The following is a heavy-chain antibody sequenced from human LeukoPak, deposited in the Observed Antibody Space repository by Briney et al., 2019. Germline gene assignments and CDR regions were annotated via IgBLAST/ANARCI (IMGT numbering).Heavy chain of an antibody. J-gene: IGHJ4*02. Sequence: GASVKVSCKASGYTFTGYYMHWVRQATGQVLEWMGWINPNSGGTNYAQKFQGRVTMTRDTSISTAYMELSRLRSDDTAVYYCARSIVATIFLGIGYWGQGTLVTVSS. V-gene: IGHV1-2*02. CDR1: GYTFTGYY. CDR2: INPNSGGT. D-gene: IGHD5-12*01. CDR3: ARSIVATIFLGIGY.